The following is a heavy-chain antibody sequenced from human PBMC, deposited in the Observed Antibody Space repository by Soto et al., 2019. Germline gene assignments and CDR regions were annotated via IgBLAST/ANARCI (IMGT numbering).Heavy chain of an antibody. CDR3: TRASLPSYGMDV. V-gene: IGHV3-49*04. J-gene: IGHJ6*02. CDR2: IRSKAYGGTT. Sequence: GGSLRLSCTASGFTFGDYAMSWVRQAPVKGLEWVGFIRSKAYGGTTEYAASVKGRFTISRDDSKSIAYLQMNSLKTEDTAVYYCTRASLPSYGMDVWGQGTTVTVSS. CDR1: GFTFGDYA. D-gene: IGHD3-16*02.